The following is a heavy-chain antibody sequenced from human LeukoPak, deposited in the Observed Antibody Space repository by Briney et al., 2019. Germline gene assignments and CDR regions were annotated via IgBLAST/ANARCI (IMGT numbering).Heavy chain of an antibody. CDR1: GGSISSSSYY. J-gene: IGHJ6*03. CDR3: ATLETTYYYMDV. V-gene: IGHV4-39*01. CDR2: IYYSGST. Sequence: SETLSLTCTVSGGSISSSSYYWGWIRQPPGKGLEWIGSIYYSGSTYYNPSLKSRVTISVDTSKNQFSLKLSSVTAADTAVYYCATLETTYYYMDVWAKGPRSPSP. D-gene: IGHD4-11*01.